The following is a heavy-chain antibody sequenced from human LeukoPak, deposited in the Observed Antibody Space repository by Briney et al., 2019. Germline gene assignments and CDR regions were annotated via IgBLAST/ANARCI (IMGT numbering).Heavy chain of an antibody. J-gene: IGHJ4*02. CDR3: AKTGTSSYSNFFDY. D-gene: IGHD4-4*01. V-gene: IGHV3-30*18. CDR1: GFTFSSYG. Sequence: GRSLRLSCAASGFTFSSYGMHWVRQAPGKGLEWVAVISYDGSNKYYADSVKGRFTISRDNSKNTLYLQMNSLRAEDTAVYYCAKTGTSSYSNFFDYWGQGTLVTVSS. CDR2: ISYDGSNK.